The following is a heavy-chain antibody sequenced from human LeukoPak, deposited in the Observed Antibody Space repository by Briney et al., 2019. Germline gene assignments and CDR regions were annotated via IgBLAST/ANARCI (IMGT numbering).Heavy chain of an antibody. CDR3: ARGFYGLGSQFDY. V-gene: IGHV4-30-2*01. Sequence: PSETLSLTCAVSGGSISSGDYPWSWIRQPPGKGLEWIGYIFHTGHTSYNPSLKSRVTISVDMSKNQLSLKLSSVTAADTGVYYCARGFYGLGSQFDYWGQGTLVTVSS. CDR1: GGSISSGDYP. D-gene: IGHD3-10*01. CDR2: IFHTGHT. J-gene: IGHJ4*02.